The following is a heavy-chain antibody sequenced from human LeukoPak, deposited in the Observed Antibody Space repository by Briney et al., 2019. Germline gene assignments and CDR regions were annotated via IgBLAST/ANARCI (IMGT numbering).Heavy chain of an antibody. D-gene: IGHD3-3*01. CDR2: IYYSGST. V-gene: IGHV4-59*01. CDR1: GGSISSYY. J-gene: IGHJ4*02. Sequence: SETLSLTCTVSGGSISSYYWSWIRQPPGKGLEWIGYIYYSGSTNYNPSLKSRVTISVDTSKNQFSLKLSSVTAADTAVYYCARTTYYDFWSGYYPLYFDYWGQGTLVTVSS. CDR3: ARTTYYDFWSGYYPLYFDY.